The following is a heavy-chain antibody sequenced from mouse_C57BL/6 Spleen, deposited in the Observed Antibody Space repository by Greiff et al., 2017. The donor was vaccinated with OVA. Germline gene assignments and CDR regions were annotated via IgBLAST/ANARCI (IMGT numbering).Heavy chain of an antibody. CDR2: IYPRDGST. V-gene: IGHV1-78*01. CDR3: AREENYYGSSYYAMDY. Sequence: QVQLKESDAELVKPGASVKISCKVSGYTFTDHTIHWMKQRPEQGLEWIGYIYPRDGSTKYNEKFKGKATLTADKSSSTAYMQLNSLTSEDSAVYFCAREENYYGSSYYAMDYWGQGTSVTVSS. CDR1: GYTFTDHT. D-gene: IGHD1-1*01. J-gene: IGHJ4*01.